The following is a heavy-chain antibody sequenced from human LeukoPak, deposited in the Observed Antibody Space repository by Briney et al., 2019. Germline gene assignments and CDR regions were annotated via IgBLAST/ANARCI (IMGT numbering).Heavy chain of an antibody. J-gene: IGHJ4*02. CDR3: ATPEFDFLTVSYHGAFHH. CDR1: GFTFSSHA. D-gene: IGHD3-9*01. CDR2: LSGSGETP. V-gene: IGHV3-23*01. Sequence: PGGSLRLSCAASGFTFSSHAMTWVRQAPGKGLEWVATLSGSGETPYYAESVKGRFTISRHNSGNSLYLQTNSLRAEDTAVYYCATPEFDFLTVSYHGAFHHWGQGTLVTVSS.